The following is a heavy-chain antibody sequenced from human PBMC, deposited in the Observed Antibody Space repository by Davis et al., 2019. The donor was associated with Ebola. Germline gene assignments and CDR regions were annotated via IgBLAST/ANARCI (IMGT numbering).Heavy chain of an antibody. CDR3: ARESSGSYYHYYYGMDV. V-gene: IGHV3-23*01. Sequence: GGSLRLSCAVSGFTFSSYAMSWVRQAPGKGLEWVSAISGSCGSTYYADSVKGRFTITRDNAKNTLYLQMNSLRADDTAVYYCARESSGSYYHYYYGMDVWGQGTTVTVSS. CDR1: GFTFSSYA. D-gene: IGHD1-26*01. CDR2: ISGSCGST. J-gene: IGHJ6*02.